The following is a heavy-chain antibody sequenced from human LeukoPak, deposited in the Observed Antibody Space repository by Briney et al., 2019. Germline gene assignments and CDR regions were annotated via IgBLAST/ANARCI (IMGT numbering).Heavy chain of an antibody. V-gene: IGHV4-34*01. J-gene: IGHJ5*02. CDR3: ARGSSSWYGDEGWFDP. D-gene: IGHD6-13*01. CDR2: INHSGST. Sequence: SETLSLTCAVYGGSFSGYYWSWIRQPPGKGLEWIGEINHSGSTNYNPSLKSRVTISVDTFKNQFSLKLSSVTAADTAVYYCARGSSSWYGDEGWFDPWGQGTLVTVSS. CDR1: GGSFSGYY.